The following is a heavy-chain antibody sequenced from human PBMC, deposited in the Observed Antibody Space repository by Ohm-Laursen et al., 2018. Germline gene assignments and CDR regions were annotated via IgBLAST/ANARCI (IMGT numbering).Heavy chain of an antibody. CDR1: GFTFSRYA. V-gene: IGHV3-23*01. CDR2: TSGSGAGT. D-gene: IGHD2-8*01. CDR3: AKIPNYCTNGVCSLWYFDY. J-gene: IGHJ4*02. Sequence: SLRLSCAASGFTFSRYAMSWVRQAPGKGLEWVSGTSGSGAGTYYAESVRGRFTISRDNSKDTLFLQMNSLRAEDTAVYYCAKIPNYCTNGVCSLWYFDYWGQGTLVTVSS.